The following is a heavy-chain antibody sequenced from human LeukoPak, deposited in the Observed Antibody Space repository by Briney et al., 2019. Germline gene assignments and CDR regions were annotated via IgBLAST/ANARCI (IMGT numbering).Heavy chain of an antibody. Sequence: GGSLRLSCAASGFTFTNSWMNWLRQAPGMGPEWVAKIKPDGSEKYYVDSVKGRFTISRDNAMNSLYLQMNSLRAEDTAVYYCARASLVTIRDFWGQGTLVTVSS. CDR3: ARASLVTIRDF. V-gene: IGHV3-7*01. J-gene: IGHJ4*02. CDR1: GFTFTNSW. CDR2: IKPDGSEK.